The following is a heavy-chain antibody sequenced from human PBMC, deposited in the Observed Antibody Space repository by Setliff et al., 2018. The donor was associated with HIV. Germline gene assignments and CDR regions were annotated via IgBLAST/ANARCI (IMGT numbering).Heavy chain of an antibody. D-gene: IGHD1-1*01. CDR3: VRSGYYWNTSPSF. CDR1: GGSINNGAYY. CDR2: SCYSRIT. V-gene: IGHV4-39*01. Sequence: PSETLSLTCTVSGGSINNGAYYWGWIRQPPEKGLEWIGSSCYSRITYYNSSLKSRATLSVDTPRNQLSLKLSSVTAADTAVYYCVRSGYYWNTSPSFWGHGTLVTVSS. J-gene: IGHJ4*01.